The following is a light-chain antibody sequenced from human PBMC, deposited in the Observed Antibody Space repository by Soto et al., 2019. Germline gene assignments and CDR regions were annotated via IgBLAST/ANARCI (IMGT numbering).Light chain of an antibody. Sequence: QSVLTQPPSASGSPGQSVTISCTGTNSDVGGYNFVSWYQQYQGKVPKLMIYEVYKRPSGVPDRFSGSKSANTSSLTVSGLQSEDEADYYCSAYAGSKSFVVFGGGTQLTVL. CDR3: SAYAGSKSFVV. V-gene: IGLV2-8*01. CDR1: NSDVGGYNF. CDR2: EVY. J-gene: IGLJ2*01.